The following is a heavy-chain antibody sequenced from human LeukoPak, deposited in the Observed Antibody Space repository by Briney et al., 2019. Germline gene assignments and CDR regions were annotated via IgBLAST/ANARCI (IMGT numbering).Heavy chain of an antibody. J-gene: IGHJ6*03. V-gene: IGHV3-43*01. Sequence: GGSLRLSCAASGFTFDDYTMHWVRQAPRKGLEWVSLISWDGGSTYYADSVKGRFTISRDNSKNSLYLQMNSLRTEDTALYYCAKDGYSYDHYYYYYMDVWGKGTTVTVSS. D-gene: IGHD5-18*01. CDR2: ISWDGGST. CDR3: AKDGYSYDHYYYYYMDV. CDR1: GFTFDDYT.